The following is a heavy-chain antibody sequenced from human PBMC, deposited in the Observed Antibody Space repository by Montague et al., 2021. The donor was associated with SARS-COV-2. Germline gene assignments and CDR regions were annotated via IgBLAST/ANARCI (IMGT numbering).Heavy chain of an antibody. D-gene: IGHD5-12*01. CDR2: IDTSGTT. CDR3: ARAHSGSWAHLDN. CDR1: GGSISSGSYY. J-gene: IGHJ4*02. Sequence: TLSLTCTVSGGSISSGSYYWSWIRQPAGKGLEWIGRIDTSGTTDYSFSLKSRVTISVDTSKNQFSLKLTSVTAADTAVYYCARAHSGSWAHLDNWGQGGLVTVSS. V-gene: IGHV4-61*02.